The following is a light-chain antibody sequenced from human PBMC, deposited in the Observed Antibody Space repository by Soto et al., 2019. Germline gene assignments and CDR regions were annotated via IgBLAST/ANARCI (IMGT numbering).Light chain of an antibody. CDR3: QQYYSYPLD. Sequence: AIRMTQSPSSFSASTGDRVTITCRASQGISSYLAWYQQKPGKAPKLLIYAASTLQSGVPSRFSGSGSGTDFTLTISCLQSEDFATYYCQQYYSYPLDFGPGTKVDIK. V-gene: IGKV1-8*01. CDR1: QGISSY. CDR2: AAS. J-gene: IGKJ3*01.